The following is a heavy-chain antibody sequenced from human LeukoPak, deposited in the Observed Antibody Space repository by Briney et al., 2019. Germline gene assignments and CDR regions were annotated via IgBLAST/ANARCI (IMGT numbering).Heavy chain of an antibody. J-gene: IGHJ4*02. D-gene: IGHD2-15*01. CDR3: ARYHGGYFAY. V-gene: IGHV3-7*01. CDR2: IKQDGSEK. CDR1: GFTFSVFW. Sequence: TGGSLRLSCAASGFTFSVFWMSWVRQAPGKGLEWVANIKQDGSEKCYVDSVKGRFTISRDNDNNSMYLQINSLRAEDTAVYYCARYHGGYFAYWGQGTLVTVSS.